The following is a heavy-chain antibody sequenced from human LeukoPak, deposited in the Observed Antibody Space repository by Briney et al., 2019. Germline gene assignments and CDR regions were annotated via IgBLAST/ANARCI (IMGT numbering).Heavy chain of an antibody. D-gene: IGHD3-10*01. CDR3: ARDRYGSGTSPDSFDI. J-gene: IGHJ3*02. CDR1: GFTFNTYS. V-gene: IGHV3-48*02. CDR2: ISSSSSII. Sequence: GGSLRLSCVASGFTFNTYSMNWVRQAPGKGLEWLSYISSSSSIIYDADSVKGRFTISRDNAKNSLYLQMNTLRDEDTAVYFCARDRYGSGTSPDSFDIWGQGTMVTVSS.